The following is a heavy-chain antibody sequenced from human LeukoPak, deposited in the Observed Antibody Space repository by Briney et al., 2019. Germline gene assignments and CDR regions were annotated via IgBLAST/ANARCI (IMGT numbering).Heavy chain of an antibody. CDR1: GFTISGYN. Sequence: PGGSLRLSCAASGFTISGYNMHWVRQAPGKGLAWVSSISGSSNFIYYTDSVKGRFTISRDNAKNSLYLQMNSLRADDTAVYYCARVGGELLPLDYWGQGTLVTVSS. CDR2: ISGSSNFI. D-gene: IGHD1-26*01. J-gene: IGHJ4*02. CDR3: ARVGGELLPLDY. V-gene: IGHV3-21*01.